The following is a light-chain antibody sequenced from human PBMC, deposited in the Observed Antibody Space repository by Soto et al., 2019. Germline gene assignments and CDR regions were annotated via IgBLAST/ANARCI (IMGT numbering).Light chain of an antibody. CDR1: QGISNY. CDR2: AES. V-gene: IGKV1-27*01. J-gene: IGKJ2*01. CDR3: QKYNSAPPT. Sequence: DIPMTQSPSSLSASVGDRVTITCRASQGISNYLAWYQQKPGKVPKLLIYAESTLQSGVASRFSGSGSGTDFTLTSSSLQPEGVATYYCQKYNSAPPTFGQGTNLEIK.